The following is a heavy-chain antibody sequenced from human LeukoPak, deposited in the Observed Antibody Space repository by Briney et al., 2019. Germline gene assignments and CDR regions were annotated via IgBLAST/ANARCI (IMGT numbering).Heavy chain of an antibody. CDR2: INHSGST. Sequence: SETLSLTCAVYGGSFSGYYWSWIRQPPGKGLEWIGEINHSGSTNYNPSLKSRDTISVDTSKNQFSLKLSSVTAADTAVYYCASLVPAAMKDYYYYYMDVWGKGTTVTVSS. V-gene: IGHV4-34*01. D-gene: IGHD2-2*01. CDR3: ASLVPAAMKDYYYYYMDV. CDR1: GGSFSGYY. J-gene: IGHJ6*03.